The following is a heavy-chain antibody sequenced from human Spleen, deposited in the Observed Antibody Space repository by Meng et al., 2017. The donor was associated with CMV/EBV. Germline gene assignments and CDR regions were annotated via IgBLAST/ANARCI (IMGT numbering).Heavy chain of an antibody. J-gene: IGHJ6*02. CDR1: GGSFSGYY. V-gene: IGHV4-59*12. CDR2: IYYNEST. CDR3: ARDRAATGYSYYTMDV. Sequence: GSLRLSCAVYGGSFSGYYWSWIRQPPGKGLEWIGNIYYNESTKYNPSLRSRVNISIDASKNEFSLALNSVTAADTAIYYCARDRAATGYSYYTMDVWGQGTTVTVSS. D-gene: IGHD3-10*01.